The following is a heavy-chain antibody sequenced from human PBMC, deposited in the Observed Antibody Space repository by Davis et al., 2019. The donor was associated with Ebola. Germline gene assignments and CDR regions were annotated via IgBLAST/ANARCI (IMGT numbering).Heavy chain of an antibody. Sequence: GESLKISCAASGFTFSSYSMNWVRQAPGKGLEWVSSISSSSSYIYYADSVKGRFTISRDNAKNSLYLQMNSLRAEDTAFYHCARVNAVTGYSRFDSWGQGTLVTVSS. D-gene: IGHD3-9*01. CDR1: GFTFSSYS. J-gene: IGHJ5*01. CDR3: ARVNAVTGYSRFDS. CDR2: ISSSSSYI. V-gene: IGHV3-21*04.